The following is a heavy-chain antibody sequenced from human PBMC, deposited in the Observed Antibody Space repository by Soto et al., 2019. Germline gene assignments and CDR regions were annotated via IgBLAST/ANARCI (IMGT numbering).Heavy chain of an antibody. CDR3: ATDLSGYSYGLAAP. D-gene: IGHD5-18*01. CDR1: GYTLTELS. J-gene: IGHJ5*02. V-gene: IGHV1-24*01. CDR2: FDPEDGET. Sequence: GASVKVSCKVSGYTLTELSMHWVRQAPGKGLEWMGGFDPEDGETIYAQKFQGRVTMTEDTSTDTAYMELSSLRSGDTAVYYCATDLSGYSYGLAAPWGQGTLVTVSS.